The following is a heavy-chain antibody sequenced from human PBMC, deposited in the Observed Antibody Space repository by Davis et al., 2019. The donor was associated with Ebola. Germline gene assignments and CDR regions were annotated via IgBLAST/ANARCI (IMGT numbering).Heavy chain of an antibody. CDR3: ARDNDFWSGYLYYYYGMDV. Sequence: GESLKISCAASGFTFSSYWMSWVRQAPGKGLEWVANIKQDGSEKYYVDSVKGRFTISRDNAKNSLYLQMNSLRAEDTAVYYCARDNDFWSGYLYYYYGMDVWGQGTTVTVSS. CDR2: IKQDGSEK. CDR1: GFTFSSYW. D-gene: IGHD3-3*01. V-gene: IGHV3-7*01. J-gene: IGHJ6*02.